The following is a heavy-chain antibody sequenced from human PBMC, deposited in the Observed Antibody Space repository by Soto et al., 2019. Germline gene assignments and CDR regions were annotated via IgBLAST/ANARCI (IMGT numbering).Heavy chain of an antibody. CDR1: GGSFSGYY. CDR2: INHSGST. V-gene: IGHV4-34*01. CDR3: ARGFWSVVVPAAIIRYFDY. Sequence: QVQLQQWGAGLLKPSETLSLTCAVYGGSFSGYYWSWIRQPPGKGLEWIGEINHSGSTNYNPSLKSRVTISVDTSKNQFSLKLSSVTAADTAVYYCARGFWSVVVPAAIIRYFDYWGQGTLVTVSS. J-gene: IGHJ4*02. D-gene: IGHD2-2*01.